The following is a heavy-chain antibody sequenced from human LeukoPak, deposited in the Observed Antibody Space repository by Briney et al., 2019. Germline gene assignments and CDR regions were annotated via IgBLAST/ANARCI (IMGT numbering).Heavy chain of an antibody. CDR3: ARHSQWLAIFDY. Sequence: SETLSLTCAVSGYSISSGYYWGWIRQTPGKGLEWIGSIYHSGSTYYNPSLKSRVAISVDTSKNQFSLKLSSVTAADTAVYYCARHSQWLAIFDYWGQGTLVTVSS. V-gene: IGHV4-38-2*01. J-gene: IGHJ4*02. D-gene: IGHD6-19*01. CDR1: GYSISSGYY. CDR2: IYHSGST.